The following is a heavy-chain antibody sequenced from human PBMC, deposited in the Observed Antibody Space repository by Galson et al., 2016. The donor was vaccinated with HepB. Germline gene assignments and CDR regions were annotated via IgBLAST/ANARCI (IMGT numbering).Heavy chain of an antibody. Sequence: SVKVSCKASGCTFSSYAISWVRQAPGQGLEWMGGIIPIFGTPNYAQKFQDRVTITADESTSTSYMELSSLRSEDTAVYYCARDRGSGWFTQLDYWGQGTLVTVSS. CDR1: GCTFSSYA. J-gene: IGHJ4*02. V-gene: IGHV1-69*13. D-gene: IGHD6-19*01. CDR3: ARDRGSGWFTQLDY. CDR2: IIPIFGTP.